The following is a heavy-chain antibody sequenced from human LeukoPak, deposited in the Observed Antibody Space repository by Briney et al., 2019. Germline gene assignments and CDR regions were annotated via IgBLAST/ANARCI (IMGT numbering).Heavy chain of an antibody. J-gene: IGHJ3*02. V-gene: IGHV4-4*07. D-gene: IGHD1-26*01. CDR3: ARGLLGITMMAFDI. CDR1: GAGGSISSHY. CDR2: IYTSGYT. Sequence: PSETLSLTCTVSGAGGSISSHYWSWIRQPAGKGLEWIGRIYTSGYTNYNPSLKSRVTMSVDTSKNQFSLKLSSVTAADTAVYYCARGLLGITMMAFDIWGQGTMVTVSS.